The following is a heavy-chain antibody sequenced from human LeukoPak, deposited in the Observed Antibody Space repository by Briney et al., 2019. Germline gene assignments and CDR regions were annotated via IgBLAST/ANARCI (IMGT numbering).Heavy chain of an antibody. CDR1: GFTFSSYE. CDR2: ISDSGTIK. J-gene: IGHJ4*02. V-gene: IGHV3-48*03. CDR3: ARAFGSGSYSF. Sequence: GGSLRLSCAASGFTFSSYEMNWVRQAPGKGLEWVSYISDSGTIKYYADSVKGRITISRDNAKNLPYMQMNRLRAQGTAVYYCARAFGSGSYSFWGQGTLVSVSA. D-gene: IGHD3-10*01.